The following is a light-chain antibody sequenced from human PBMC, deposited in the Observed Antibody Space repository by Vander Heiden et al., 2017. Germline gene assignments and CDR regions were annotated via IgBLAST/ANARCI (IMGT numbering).Light chain of an antibody. CDR2: AAS. CDR3: QQSYSTLIT. CDR1: QSISSY. V-gene: IGKV1-39*01. J-gene: IGKJ5*01. Sequence: DIPMTQSPSSLSAPVGDRVTITCRASQSISSYLNWYQQKPGKAPKLLIYAASSLQSGVPSRFSGSGSGTDFTLTISSLQPEDFATYYCQQSYSTLITFGQGTRLEIK.